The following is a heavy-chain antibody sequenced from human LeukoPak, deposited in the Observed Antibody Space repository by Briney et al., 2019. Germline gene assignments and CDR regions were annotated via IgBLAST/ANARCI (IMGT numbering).Heavy chain of an antibody. CDR3: ARTYYYDSSGYSTGAFDI. Sequence: ASVKVSCKTSGYTFTGYYMHWVRQAPGQGLEWMGWINPNSGGTNYAQKFQGRVTMTRDTSISTAYMELSRLRSDDTAVYYCARTYYYDSSGYSTGAFDIWGQGTMVTVSS. CDR2: INPNSGGT. V-gene: IGHV1-2*02. J-gene: IGHJ3*02. D-gene: IGHD3-22*01. CDR1: GYTFTGYY.